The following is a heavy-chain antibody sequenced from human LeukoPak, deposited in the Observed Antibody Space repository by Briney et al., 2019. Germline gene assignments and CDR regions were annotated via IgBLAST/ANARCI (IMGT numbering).Heavy chain of an antibody. D-gene: IGHD5-24*01. Sequence: GRSLRLSCAASGFTFSSYAMHWVRQAPGKGLEWVAVISYDGSNKYYADSVKGRFTISRDNSKNTLYLQMNSLRAEDTAVYYCARGRDGYSFGFDYWGQGTLVTVSS. CDR2: ISYDGSNK. J-gene: IGHJ4*02. CDR3: ARGRDGYSFGFDY. V-gene: IGHV3-30*04. CDR1: GFTFSSYA.